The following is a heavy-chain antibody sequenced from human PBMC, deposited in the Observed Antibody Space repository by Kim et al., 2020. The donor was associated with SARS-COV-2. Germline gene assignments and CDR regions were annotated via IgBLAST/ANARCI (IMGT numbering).Heavy chain of an antibody. CDR1: GGSFSGYY. J-gene: IGHJ2*01. D-gene: IGHD6-13*01. V-gene: IGHV4-34*01. Sequence: SETLSLTCAVYGGSFSGYYWSWIRQPPGKGLEWIGEINHSGSTNYNPSLKSRVTISVDTSKNQFSLKLSSVTAADTAVYYCARGPKKQQLSNRAWYFDL. CDR3: ARGPKKQQLSNRAWYFDL. CDR2: INHSGST.